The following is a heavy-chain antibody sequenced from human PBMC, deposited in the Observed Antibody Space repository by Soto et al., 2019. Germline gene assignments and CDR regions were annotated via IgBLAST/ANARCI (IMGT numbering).Heavy chain of an antibody. CDR2: INPNSGGT. J-gene: IGHJ3*02. CDR3: ARVQLRSGQPLFDI. V-gene: IGHV1-2*04. CDR1: GYTFTGYY. D-gene: IGHD2-15*01. Sequence: ASVKVSCKASGYTFTGYYMHWLREAPGQGLEWMGWINPNSGGTNYAQKFQGWVTMTRDTSISTAYMELSRLRSDDTAVYYCARVQLRSGQPLFDIWGQGTMVTVSS.